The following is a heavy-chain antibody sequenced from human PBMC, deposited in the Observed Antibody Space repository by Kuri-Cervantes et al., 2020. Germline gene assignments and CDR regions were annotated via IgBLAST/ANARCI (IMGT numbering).Heavy chain of an antibody. Sequence: GESLKISCAASGFTFSSYWMSWVRQAPGKGLEWVANIKQDGSEKYYVDSVKGRFTISRDNAKNSLYLQMNSLRAEDTAVYYCARRHSPRKGAFDIWGQGTMVTVSS. J-gene: IGHJ3*02. CDR1: GFTFSSYW. CDR3: ARRHSPRKGAFDI. V-gene: IGHV3-7*01. D-gene: IGHD6-13*01. CDR2: IKQDGSEK.